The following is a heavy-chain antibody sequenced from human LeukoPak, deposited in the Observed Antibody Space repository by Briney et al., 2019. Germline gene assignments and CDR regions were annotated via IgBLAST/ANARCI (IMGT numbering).Heavy chain of an antibody. CDR2: ISGSGGST. J-gene: IGHJ4*02. CDR1: GFTFSSYA. V-gene: IGHV3-23*01. CDR3: AKDREGGFDY. D-gene: IGHD3-10*01. Sequence: GGSLRLSCAASGFTFSSYAMSWVRQAPGGGLEWVSAISGSGGSTYYADSVKGRFTISRENSKNTLYLQMNSLRAEDTAVYYCAKDREGGFDYWGQGTLVTVSS.